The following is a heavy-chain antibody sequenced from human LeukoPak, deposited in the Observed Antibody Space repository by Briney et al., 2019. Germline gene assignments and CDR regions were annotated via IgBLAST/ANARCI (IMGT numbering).Heavy chain of an antibody. CDR3: ARGNCSSTSCYWFWFDP. Sequence: PSETPSLTCAVYGGSFSGYYWSWIRQPPGKGLEWIGEINHSGSTNYNPSLKSRVTISVDTSKNQFSLKLSSVTAADTAVYYCARGNCSSTSCYWFWFDPWGQGTLVTVSS. D-gene: IGHD2-2*01. CDR2: INHSGST. J-gene: IGHJ5*02. V-gene: IGHV4-34*01. CDR1: GGSFSGYY.